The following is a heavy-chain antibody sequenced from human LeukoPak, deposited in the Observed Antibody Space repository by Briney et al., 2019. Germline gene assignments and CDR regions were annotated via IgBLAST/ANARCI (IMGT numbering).Heavy chain of an antibody. CDR2: IKNDGSEK. Sequence: GGSLRLSCAASGFTFSSYWMTWVRQAPGKGLEWVANIKNDGSEKYYVDSVKGRFTISRDNAKNSLYLQMNSLRAEDTALYYCARGYSRAAFDIWGQGTVVAVSS. J-gene: IGHJ3*02. V-gene: IGHV3-7*01. CDR1: GFTFSSYW. CDR3: ARGYSRAAFDI. D-gene: IGHD2-15*01.